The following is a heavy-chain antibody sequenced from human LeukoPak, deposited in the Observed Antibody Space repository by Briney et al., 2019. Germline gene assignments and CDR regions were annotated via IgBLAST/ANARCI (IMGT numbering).Heavy chain of an antibody. D-gene: IGHD1-26*01. Sequence: PSETLSLTCTVSGGSISSSIYYWGWIRQPPGKGLEWIGSIYYSGSTYYNPSLKSRVTISVDTSKNQFSLKLSSVTAADTAVYYCARRGIVGATLDYWGQGTLVTVSS. CDR1: GGSISSSIYY. J-gene: IGHJ4*02. CDR3: ARRGIVGATLDY. V-gene: IGHV4-39*07. CDR2: IYYSGST.